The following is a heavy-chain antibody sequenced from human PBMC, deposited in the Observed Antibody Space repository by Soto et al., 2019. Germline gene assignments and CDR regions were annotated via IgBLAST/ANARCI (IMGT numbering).Heavy chain of an antibody. CDR3: ARSGYVDTSEKTVDLDI. CDR1: GDSVSSNSVT. CDR2: TYYRSKWYT. Sequence: SQTLSLTCAISGDSVSSNSVTWNWLRQSPSRGLEWLGRTYYRSKWYTHYGISVKSRMTINPDTSKSRFTLQLNSVTPDDTAVNHSARSGYVDTSEKTVDLDIWGQGTSVNVSS. V-gene: IGHV6-1*01. J-gene: IGHJ6*02. D-gene: IGHD2-2*01.